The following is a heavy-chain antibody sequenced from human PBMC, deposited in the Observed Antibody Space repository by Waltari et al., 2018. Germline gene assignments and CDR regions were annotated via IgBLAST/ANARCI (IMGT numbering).Heavy chain of an antibody. Sequence: QVQLVESGGGVVQPGTSLRLSFATSGFIFSTHAMHWVRQAPGKGLEWVGVISYGGENKYYADSVKGRFTISRDNSKDTLYLQMNGLRADDTAVYFCARESSHFYFEYWGQGTLVTVSS. CDR2: ISYGGENK. CDR3: ARESSHFYFEY. J-gene: IGHJ4*02. V-gene: IGHV3-30*04. CDR1: GFIFSTHA.